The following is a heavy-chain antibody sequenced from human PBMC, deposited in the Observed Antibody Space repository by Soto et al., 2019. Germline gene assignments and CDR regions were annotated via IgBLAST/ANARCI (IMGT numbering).Heavy chain of an antibody. CDR2: IYYSGST. Sequence: SETLSLTCTVSGGSISSYYWSWIRQPPGRGLEWIGYIYYSGSTNYNPSLKSRVTISVDTSKNQFSLKLSSVTAADTAVYYCARGGVVTAFDYWGQGTLVTVSS. J-gene: IGHJ4*02. V-gene: IGHV4-59*01. D-gene: IGHD2-21*02. CDR1: GGSISSYY. CDR3: ARGGVVTAFDY.